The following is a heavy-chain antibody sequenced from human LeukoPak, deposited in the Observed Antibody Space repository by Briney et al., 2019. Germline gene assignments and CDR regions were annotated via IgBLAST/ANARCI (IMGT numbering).Heavy chain of an antibody. CDR3: AGARYYDSSGYYGSAALKDFDY. CDR2: IYYSGST. V-gene: IGHV4-39*07. CDR1: GGSISSTSYY. J-gene: IGHJ4*02. Sequence: PSETLSLTCVVSGGSISSTSYYWGWIRQPPGKGLEWIGSIYYSGSTYYNPSLKSRVTISVDTSKNQFSLKLSSVTAADTAVYYCAGARYYDSSGYYGSAALKDFDYWGQGTLVTVSS. D-gene: IGHD3-22*01.